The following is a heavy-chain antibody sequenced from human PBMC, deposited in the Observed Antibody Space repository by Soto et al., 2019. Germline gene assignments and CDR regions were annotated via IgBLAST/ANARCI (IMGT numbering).Heavy chain of an antibody. Sequence: QLVESGGGLVKPGGSLRLSCAASGFTFSSYSMNWVRLAPGKGLEWVSSIDSSSTYIYYADSLKGRFTISRDNAKNPLYLHMNSLRAEDTAVYYCARHLGIATPLYCFDYWGQGTLVTVSS. CDR2: IDSSSTYI. CDR1: GFTFSSYS. CDR3: ARHLGIATPLYCFDY. D-gene: IGHD6-13*01. J-gene: IGHJ4*02. V-gene: IGHV3-21*02.